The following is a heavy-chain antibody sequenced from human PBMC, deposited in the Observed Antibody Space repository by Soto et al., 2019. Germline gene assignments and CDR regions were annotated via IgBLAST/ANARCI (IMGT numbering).Heavy chain of an antibody. CDR3: ARVPGP. CDR2: IYHSGST. J-gene: IGHJ5*02. Sequence: SETLSLTYAVSGGSIRSGGYSWSWIRQPPGKGLEWIGYIYHSGSTYYNPSLKSRVTISVDRSKNQFSLKLSSVTAADTAVYYCARVPGPWGQGTLVTVS. V-gene: IGHV4-30-2*01. CDR1: GGSIRSGGYS.